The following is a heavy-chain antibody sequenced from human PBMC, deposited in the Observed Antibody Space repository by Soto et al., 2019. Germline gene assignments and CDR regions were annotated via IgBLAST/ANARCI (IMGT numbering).Heavy chain of an antibody. CDR3: ARVGGINWFDP. CDR2: IYYNGST. J-gene: IGHJ5*02. Sequence: SETLSLTCTVSGGSISRGGYYWSWIRQHPGKGMEWIGYIYYNGSTYYNPSLKSRVTISVDTSKNQFSLKLSSVTAADTAVYCCARVGGINWFDPWGQGTLVTVSS. CDR1: GGSISRGGYY. D-gene: IGHD1-26*01. V-gene: IGHV4-31*03.